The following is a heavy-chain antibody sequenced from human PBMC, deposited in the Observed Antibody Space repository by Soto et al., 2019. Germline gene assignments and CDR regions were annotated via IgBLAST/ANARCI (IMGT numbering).Heavy chain of an antibody. J-gene: IGHJ5*02. CDR3: ARHHSPTTSEKWFDP. Sequence: QVHLVQSGVEVKTPGASVKVSCQASGYTFFTYDLSWVRQAPGQGLEWMGWISTYSGDTKYAQKFQGRVTMTTDTSTTTAYLELRSLRSDDTAVYYCARHHSPTTSEKWFDPWGQGPLVTVSS. CDR1: GYTFFTYD. CDR2: ISTYSGDT. V-gene: IGHV1-18*01. D-gene: IGHD5-12*01.